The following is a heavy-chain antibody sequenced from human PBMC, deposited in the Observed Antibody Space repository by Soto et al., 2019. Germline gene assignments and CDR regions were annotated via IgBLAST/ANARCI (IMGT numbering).Heavy chain of an antibody. J-gene: IGHJ6*03. CDR1: GFIFTNYA. CDR3: AKNYFMGV. Sequence: EVQLLESGGGLVQPGGSLRLSCAASGFIFTNYAMSWVRQAPGKGLEWVSSIGRSGDTYYADSVRGRFTISRDDSKNTLYRQLNSLRSEDTAGYNCAKNYFMGVWGKGTTVTVSS. D-gene: IGHD3-10*01. CDR2: IGRSGDT. V-gene: IGHV3-23*01.